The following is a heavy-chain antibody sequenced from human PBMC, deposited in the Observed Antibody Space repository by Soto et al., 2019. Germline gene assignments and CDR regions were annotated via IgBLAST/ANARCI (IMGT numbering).Heavy chain of an antibody. J-gene: IGHJ6*02. Sequence: EVQLVESGGGLVQPGGSLRLSCSASGFTFRNYNMNWVRQAPGKGLEWLSYISGASGTIYYAASMQGRCTTSRDNAKNSLYLQMNSRRAEDTAMYYCARGCGYGYGMDVWGQGTTVTVSS. CDR3: ARGCGYGYGMDV. V-gene: IGHV3-48*01. D-gene: IGHD2-15*01. CDR1: GFTFRNYN. CDR2: ISGASGTI.